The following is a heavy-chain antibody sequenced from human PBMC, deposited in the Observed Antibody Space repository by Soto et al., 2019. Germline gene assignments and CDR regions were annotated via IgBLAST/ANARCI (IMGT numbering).Heavy chain of an antibody. Sequence: ASVKVSCKASGYTFTSYGISWVRQAPGQGLEWMGWISAYNGNTNYAQKLQGRVTMTTDTSTSTAYMELRSLRSDDTAVYYCARERYQLPKKGGHNWFDPWGQGTLVTVSS. V-gene: IGHV1-18*01. CDR2: ISAYNGNT. J-gene: IGHJ5*02. CDR3: ARERYQLPKKGGHNWFDP. CDR1: GYTFTSYG. D-gene: IGHD2-2*01.